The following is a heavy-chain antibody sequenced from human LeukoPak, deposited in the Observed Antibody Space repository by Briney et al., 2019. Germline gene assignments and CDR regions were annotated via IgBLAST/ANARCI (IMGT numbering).Heavy chain of an antibody. Sequence: ASLKVSCKTSGYTFTYFGITWVRQAPGQGLERMGWISTYNGNAKYAQNLQGRVTMTTDTSTTTVYMELRSLRSDDTAVYYCARDLEGNGDSPDIWGQGTMVTVSS. CDR2: ISTYNGNA. J-gene: IGHJ3*02. CDR1: GYTFTYFG. CDR3: ARDLEGNGDSPDI. D-gene: IGHD4-17*01. V-gene: IGHV1-18*01.